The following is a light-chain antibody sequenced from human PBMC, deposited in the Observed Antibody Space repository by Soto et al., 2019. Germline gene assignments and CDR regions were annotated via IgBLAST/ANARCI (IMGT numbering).Light chain of an antibody. CDR3: CSYAGSMV. J-gene: IGLJ3*02. Sequence: QSALTQPASVSGSPGQSITIPCTGTSSDVGSYNLVSWYQQHPGKAPKLMIYEVSKRPSGVSNRFSGSKSGNTASLTISGLQAEDEADYYCCSYAGSMVFGGGTKLTVL. CDR1: SSDVGSYNL. V-gene: IGLV2-23*02. CDR2: EVS.